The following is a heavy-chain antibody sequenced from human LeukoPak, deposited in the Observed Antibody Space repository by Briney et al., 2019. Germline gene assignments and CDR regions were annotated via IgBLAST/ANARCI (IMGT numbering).Heavy chain of an antibody. CDR2: INPNSGGT. D-gene: IGHD2/OR15-2a*01. J-gene: IGHJ6*02. V-gene: IGHV1-2*02. CDR1: GYTFTGYY. CDR3: ATSTSIQNYYYYYGMDV. Sequence: ASVKVSCKASGYTFTGYYMHWVRQAPGQGLEWMGWINPNSGGTNYAQKFQGRVIMTRDTSISTAYMELSRLRSDDTAVYYCATSTSIQNYYYYYGMDVWGQGTTVAVSS.